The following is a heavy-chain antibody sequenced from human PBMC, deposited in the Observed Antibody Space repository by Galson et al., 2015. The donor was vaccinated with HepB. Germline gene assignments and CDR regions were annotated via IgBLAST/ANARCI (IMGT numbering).Heavy chain of an antibody. D-gene: IGHD3-16*01. V-gene: IGHV4-59*01. J-gene: IGHJ2*01. CDR1: GDSISRYH. CDR3: ARSAFTSNWYFEV. Sequence: TLSLTCKISGDSISRYHWSWIRQSPGKGLEWMGYVIYSGSTNYNPSLKSRLTISVDTSRNQFSLTLTSVTAADTAVYYCARSAFTSNWYFEVWGRGTLVTVSS. CDR2: VIYSGST.